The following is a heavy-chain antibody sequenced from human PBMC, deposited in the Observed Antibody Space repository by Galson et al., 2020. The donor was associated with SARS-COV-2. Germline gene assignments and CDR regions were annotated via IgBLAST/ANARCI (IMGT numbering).Heavy chain of an antibody. J-gene: IGHJ6*02. CDR3: ASWGGFGYDRYYYGIDV. CDR1: GGSISSSSYF. V-gene: IGHV4-39*07. D-gene: IGHD2-21*01. CDR2: IYSNGNT. Sequence: SQTLSLTCTVSGGSISSSSYFWGWIRQPPGKGLEYIGIIYSNGNTYYNPSLKSRVTISLGTSRNLFSLKLISVTPADTAVYYCASWGGFGYDRYYYGIDVWGQGTTVTVSS.